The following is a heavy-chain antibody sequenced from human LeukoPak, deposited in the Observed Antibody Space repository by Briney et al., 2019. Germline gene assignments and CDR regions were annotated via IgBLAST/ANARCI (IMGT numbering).Heavy chain of an antibody. CDR1: GGSINYYY. CDR3: ARVGRYCSGGSCYGENWFDP. V-gene: IGHV4-59*01. D-gene: IGHD2-15*01. Sequence: SETLSLTCTVSGGSINYYYWNWIRQPPGKGLEWIGYIHSSGNTRYNPSLRSRVTVSVETSKNQFSLRLTSETPADTAVYYCARVGRYCSGGSCYGENWFDPWGQGPVITVSS. J-gene: IGHJ5*02. CDR2: IHSSGNT.